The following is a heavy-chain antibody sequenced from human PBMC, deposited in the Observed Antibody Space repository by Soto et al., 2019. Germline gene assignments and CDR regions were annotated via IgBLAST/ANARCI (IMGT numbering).Heavy chain of an antibody. D-gene: IGHD5-12*01. J-gene: IGHJ4*02. Sequence: GGSLRLSCSPSGFVFADYGLTWFRHAPGKGLEWVGFIRSVPYGGTTEYAASVKGRFTISVDVSKSIGYLQMNSLQTEDTAVYFCTRMDSVYAIFDDWVQGTLVTVSS. CDR2: IRSVPYGGTT. V-gene: IGHV3-49*03. CDR3: TRMDSVYAIFDD. CDR1: GFVFADYG.